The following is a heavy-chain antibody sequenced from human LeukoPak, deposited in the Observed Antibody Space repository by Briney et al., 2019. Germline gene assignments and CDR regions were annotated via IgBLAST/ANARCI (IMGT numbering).Heavy chain of an antibody. D-gene: IGHD5-24*01. CDR3: TREKERHFDS. V-gene: IGHV3-66*02. CDR1: GFTVSSNY. Sequence: PGGSLRLFCAASGFTVSSNYMTWVRQAAGKGLEWVSVLYSGGSTYYADSVKGRFTISRDNSKNTLYLQMNSLRAEDTAVYYCTREKERHFDSWGQGTLVTVSS. CDR2: LYSGGST. J-gene: IGHJ4*02.